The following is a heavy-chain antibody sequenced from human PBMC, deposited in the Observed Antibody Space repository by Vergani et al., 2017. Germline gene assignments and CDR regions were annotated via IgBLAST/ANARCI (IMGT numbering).Heavy chain of an antibody. V-gene: IGHV3-30*18. J-gene: IGHJ6*03. CDR3: AKDLRYCSSTSCFYYYYYYMDV. D-gene: IGHD2-2*01. Sequence: QVQLVESGGGVVQPGRSLRLSCAASGFTLSSYGMHWVRQAPGKGLEWVAVISYDGSNKYYADSVKGRFTISRDNSKNTLYLQMNSLRAEDTAVYYCAKDLRYCSSTSCFYYYYYYMDVWGKGTTVTVSS. CDR1: GFTLSSYG. CDR2: ISYDGSNK.